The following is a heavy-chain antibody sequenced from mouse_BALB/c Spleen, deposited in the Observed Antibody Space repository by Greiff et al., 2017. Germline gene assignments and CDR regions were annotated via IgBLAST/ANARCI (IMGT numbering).Heavy chain of an antibody. D-gene: IGHD2-10*02. Sequence: QVQLQQPGAELVKPGASVKLSCKASGYTFTSYWMHWVKQRPGQGLEWIGEINPSNGRTNYNEKFKSKATLTVDKSSSTAYMQLSSLTSEDSAVYYCAREQYGNYPFAYWGQGTLVTVSA. CDR1: GYTFTSYW. J-gene: IGHJ3*01. CDR3: AREQYGNYPFAY. CDR2: INPSNGRT. V-gene: IGHV1S81*02.